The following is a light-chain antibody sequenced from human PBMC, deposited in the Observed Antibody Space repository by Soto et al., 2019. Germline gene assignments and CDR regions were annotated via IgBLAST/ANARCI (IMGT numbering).Light chain of an antibody. CDR2: WAS. Sequence: DIVMTQSPDSLAVSLGERATINCKSSQSVLHSSINKNYLAWYQQKAGQPPKLLISWASTRVSGVPERFSGSGSGTKFTLTISSLQAEDVAVYYCQQYYSTPLTFGGGTKVEIK. J-gene: IGKJ4*01. V-gene: IGKV4-1*01. CDR1: QSVLHSSINKNY. CDR3: QQYYSTPLT.